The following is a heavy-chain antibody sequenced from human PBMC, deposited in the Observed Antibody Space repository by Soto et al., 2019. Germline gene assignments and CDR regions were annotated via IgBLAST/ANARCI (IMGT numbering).Heavy chain of an antibody. J-gene: IGHJ3*02. CDR3: AKDKLSSPGLRYFRTAAFDI. Sequence: GGSLRLSCAASGFTFSSYGMHWVRQDPGKGLEWVAVISYDGSNKYYADSVKGRFTISRDNSKNTLYLKMNSLRVEDTAVYYCAKDKLSSPGLRYFRTAAFDIWGQGTMVTVSS. CDR2: ISYDGSNK. CDR1: GFTFSSYG. D-gene: IGHD3-9*01. V-gene: IGHV3-30*18.